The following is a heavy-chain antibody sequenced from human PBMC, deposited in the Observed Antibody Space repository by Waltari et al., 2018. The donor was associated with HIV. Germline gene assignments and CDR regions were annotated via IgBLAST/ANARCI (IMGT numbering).Heavy chain of an antibody. CDR1: GFTFSSYA. CDR3: ARDRDPDYGTFDY. CDR2: ISNDGINK. Sequence: QVQLVESGGGVVQPGRSLRLSCAASGFTFSSYAMHWVRQAPGKGLGCVLVISNDGINKYYADSVKGRFTIARDNSKNTLYLQMNSLRAEDTAVYYCARDRDPDYGTFDYWGQGTLVTVSS. D-gene: IGHD2-8*01. J-gene: IGHJ4*02. V-gene: IGHV3-30*01.